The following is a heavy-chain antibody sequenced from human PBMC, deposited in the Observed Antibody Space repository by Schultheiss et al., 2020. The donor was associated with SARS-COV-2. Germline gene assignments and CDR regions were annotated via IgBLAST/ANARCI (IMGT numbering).Heavy chain of an antibody. J-gene: IGHJ6*03. D-gene: IGHD3-3*01. CDR3: ASGNPYDFWSGYYGATGGYYYYMDV. Sequence: SETLSLTCTVSGGSISSYYWSWIRQPPGKGLEWIGSIYYSGSTYYNPSLKSRVTISVDTSKNQFSLKLSSVTAADTAVYYCASGNPYDFWSGYYGATGGYYYYMDVWGKGTTVTVSS. CDR2: IYYSGST. CDR1: GGSISSYY. V-gene: IGHV4-59*01.